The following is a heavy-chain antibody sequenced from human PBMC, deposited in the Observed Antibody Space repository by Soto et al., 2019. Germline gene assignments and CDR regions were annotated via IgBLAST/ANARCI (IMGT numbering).Heavy chain of an antibody. CDR2: IDEYGNTI. V-gene: IGHV3-74*01. CDR1: GFTFSSYW. D-gene: IGHD6-19*01. CDR3: VKDGSSGWPYFYDMDV. J-gene: IGHJ6*02. Sequence: EVQLVESGGGLVQPGGSLRLSCATSGFTFSSYWMHWVRQVPGKGLLWVSRIDEYGNTINYADSVRGRFTISRDNARNTLYLEMSSLRAEDTAVYYCVKDGSSGWPYFYDMDVWGQGTTVTVSS.